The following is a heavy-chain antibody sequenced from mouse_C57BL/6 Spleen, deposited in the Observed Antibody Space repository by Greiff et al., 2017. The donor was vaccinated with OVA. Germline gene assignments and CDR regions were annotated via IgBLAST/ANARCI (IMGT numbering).Heavy chain of an antibody. Sequence: EVMLVESGGGLVKPGGSLKLSCAASGFTFSSYTMSWVRQTPEKRLEWVATISGGGGNTYYPDSVKGRFTISRDNAKNTLYLQMSSQRSEDTAVYYWARGEGNSDYFDYWGQGTTLTVSS. V-gene: IGHV5-9*01. CDR3: ARGEGNSDYFDY. CDR1: GFTFSSYT. J-gene: IGHJ2*01. D-gene: IGHD2-1*01. CDR2: ISGGGGNT.